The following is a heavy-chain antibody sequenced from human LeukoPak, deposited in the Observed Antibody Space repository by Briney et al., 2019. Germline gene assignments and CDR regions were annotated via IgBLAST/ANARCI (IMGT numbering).Heavy chain of an antibody. Sequence: GRSLRLSCAASGLTFSSYAMNWVRQAPGKGLEWVSSISSGSSYIYYADSVKGRFTISRDNAKNSLYLQVNSLRAEDTAVYYCARTYYYDSSGFLGYWGQGTLVTVSS. CDR2: ISSGSSYI. V-gene: IGHV3-21*01. CDR3: ARTYYYDSSGFLGY. D-gene: IGHD3-22*01. CDR1: GLTFSSYA. J-gene: IGHJ4*02.